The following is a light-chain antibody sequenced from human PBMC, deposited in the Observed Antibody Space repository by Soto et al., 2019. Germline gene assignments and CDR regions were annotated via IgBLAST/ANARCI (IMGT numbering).Light chain of an antibody. J-gene: IGLJ2*01. CDR3: GSFVGGNPLI. Sequence: QSALTQSPSASGIRGQSVTISCSGTGSDVGAYNYLSWYQHHPGKAPKLIIYEVIKRPSGVPDRFSGSKSGTTASLTVSGLQTEDEAVYYCGSFVGGNPLIFGGGTKLTVL. V-gene: IGLV2-8*01. CDR1: GSDVGAYNY. CDR2: EVI.